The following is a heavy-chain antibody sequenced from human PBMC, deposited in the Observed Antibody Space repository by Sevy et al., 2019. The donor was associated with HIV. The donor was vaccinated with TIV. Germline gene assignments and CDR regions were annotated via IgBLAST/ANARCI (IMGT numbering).Heavy chain of an antibody. Sequence: ASVKVSCKASGYTFTGYYMHWVRQAPGQGLEWMGRINPNSGGTNYAQKFQGRVTMTRDTSISTAYMELSMLRSDDTAVYYCARGMGFDFWSGYPDVWGQGTTVTVSS. CDR3: ARGMGFDFWSGYPDV. J-gene: IGHJ6*02. V-gene: IGHV1-2*06. CDR1: GYTFTGYY. D-gene: IGHD3-3*01. CDR2: INPNSGGT.